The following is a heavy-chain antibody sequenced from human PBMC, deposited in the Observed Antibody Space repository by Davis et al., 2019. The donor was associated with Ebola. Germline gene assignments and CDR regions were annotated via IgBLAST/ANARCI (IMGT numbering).Heavy chain of an antibody. Sequence: ASVKVSCKASGYTFTGYYMHWVRQAPGQGLEWMGRINPNSGGTNYAQKLQGRVTMTTDTSTSTAYMELRSLKSDDTAVYYCARDAAMPYFPPDYWGQGTLVTVSS. J-gene: IGHJ4*02. CDR1: GYTFTGYY. V-gene: IGHV1-2*06. D-gene: IGHD2-2*01. CDR3: ARDAAMPYFPPDY. CDR2: INPNSGGT.